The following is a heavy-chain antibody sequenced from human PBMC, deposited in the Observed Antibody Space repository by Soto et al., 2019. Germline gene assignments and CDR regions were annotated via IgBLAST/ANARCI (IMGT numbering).Heavy chain of an antibody. Sequence: SETLSLTCAVYGGSFSGYYWSWIRQPPGKGLEWIGEINHSGSTNYNPSLKSRVTISVDTSKNQFSLKLSSVTAADTAVYYCARKIGFLEWYRRPFGYWGQGTLVTVSS. D-gene: IGHD3-3*02. J-gene: IGHJ4*02. CDR3: ARKIGFLEWYRRPFGY. V-gene: IGHV4-34*01. CDR2: INHSGST. CDR1: GGSFSGYY.